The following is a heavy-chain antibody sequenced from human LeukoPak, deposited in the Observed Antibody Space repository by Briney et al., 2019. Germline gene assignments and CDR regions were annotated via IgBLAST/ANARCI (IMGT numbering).Heavy chain of an antibody. CDR1: AGSITSHDYY. Sequence: SETLSLTCTVSAGSITSHDYYWSWIRQAPGKGLEWIGYTHNSGSTFYNPSLKSRFTISVDTSKNQFSLKLSSVTAADTAVYYCARAGGYQSGSDYWGQGTLVTVSS. CDR2: THNSGST. J-gene: IGHJ4*02. V-gene: IGHV4-30-4*02. D-gene: IGHD2-2*01. CDR3: ARAGGYQSGSDY.